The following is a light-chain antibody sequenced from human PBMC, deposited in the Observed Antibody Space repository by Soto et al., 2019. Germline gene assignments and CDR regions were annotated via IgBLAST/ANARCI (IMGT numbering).Light chain of an antibody. V-gene: IGLV1-51*01. Sequence: QSVLTQPPSVSAAPGQKVTISCSGSSSNIGSNSVSWYQQLPGKAPKLLIYDSNKRPSGIPDRFSGSKSGSSATLGITGLQTGDEAYYYCGTWDSSLTAVFGGGTQLTVL. J-gene: IGLJ7*01. CDR3: GTWDSSLTAV. CDR1: SSNIGSNS. CDR2: DSN.